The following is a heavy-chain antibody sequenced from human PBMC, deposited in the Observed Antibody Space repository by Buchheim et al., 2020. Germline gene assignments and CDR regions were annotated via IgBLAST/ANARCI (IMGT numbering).Heavy chain of an antibody. CDR3: LCLGFESFP. CDR2: IHGDGRST. CDR1: GFTFSYYW. D-gene: IGHD1-26*01. V-gene: IGHV3-74*01. Sequence: EVQLVESEGGLVQPGGSLRLSCVASGFTFSYYWMHWVRQAPGKGLVWVSHIHGDGRSTTYADSVKGRFTISRDNAKNTLYLQMNSLRVEDTAVYYCLCLGFESFPWGQGTL. J-gene: IGHJ5*02.